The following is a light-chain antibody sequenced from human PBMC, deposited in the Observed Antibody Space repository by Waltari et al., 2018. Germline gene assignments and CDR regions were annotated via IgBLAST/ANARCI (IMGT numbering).Light chain of an antibody. CDR2: WSS. V-gene: IGKV4-1*01. CDR3: QHYYTSPPT. J-gene: IGKJ4*01. Sequence: DIVMTQSPDSLAVSPGERATINCKSSQSVLSSSDNKNYLAWYQQKPGQPPKLFIYWSSTRESGVPDRFSGSGSGTDFALTISSLQAEDVAVYYCQHYYTSPPTFGGGTKVEIK. CDR1: QSVLSSSDNKNY.